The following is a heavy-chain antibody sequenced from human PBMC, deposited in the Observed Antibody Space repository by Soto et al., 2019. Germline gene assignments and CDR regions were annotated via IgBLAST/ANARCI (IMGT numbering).Heavy chain of an antibody. J-gene: IGHJ6*02. Sequence: QVQLVQSGAEVKKPGSSGKVSCKAPGGTFSSYAISWVRQAPGQGLEWMGGIIPIFGTAKYEQKFQGRVTMTADESTSTGYMERSSLRSEDTAVYYCARSQGGSSSLDIYYYSYYGMDVWGQGTTVTVSS. CDR2: IIPIFGTA. V-gene: IGHV1-69*01. D-gene: IGHD2-15*01. CDR1: GGTFSSYA. CDR3: ARSQGGSSSLDIYYYSYYGMDV.